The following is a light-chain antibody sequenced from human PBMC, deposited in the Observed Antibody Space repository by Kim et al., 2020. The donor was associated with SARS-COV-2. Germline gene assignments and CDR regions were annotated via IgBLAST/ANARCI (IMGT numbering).Light chain of an antibody. Sequence: PGQRGTISCSGSSSNMGSNAVNWYQHLPGTAPKLLIYSNNQRPSGVPDRFSGSKSGTSASLAISGLQSEDEADYYCAAWDDSLNGVFGGGTQLTVL. V-gene: IGLV1-44*01. J-gene: IGLJ3*02. CDR1: SSNMGSNA. CDR2: SNN. CDR3: AAWDDSLNGV.